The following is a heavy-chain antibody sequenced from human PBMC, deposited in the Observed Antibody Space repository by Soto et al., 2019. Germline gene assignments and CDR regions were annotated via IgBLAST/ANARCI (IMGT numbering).Heavy chain of an antibody. Sequence: PSETLSLTCAVYGGSFSGYYWSWIRQPPGKGLEWIGEINHSGSTNYNPSLKSRVTISVDTSKNQFSLKLRSVTAADSAMYYCASVIGGDSEYYFDFWGQGALVTVS. V-gene: IGHV4-34*01. J-gene: IGHJ4*02. CDR2: INHSGST. CDR1: GGSFSGYY. D-gene: IGHD2-21*02. CDR3: ASVIGGDSEYYFDF.